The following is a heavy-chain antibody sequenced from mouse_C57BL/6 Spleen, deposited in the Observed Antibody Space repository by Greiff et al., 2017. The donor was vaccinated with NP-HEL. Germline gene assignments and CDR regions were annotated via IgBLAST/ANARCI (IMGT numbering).Heavy chain of an antibody. Sequence: EVKVVESGGGLVKPGGSLKLSCAASGFTFSDYGMHWVRQAPEKGLEWVAYISSGSSTIYYADTVKGRSTISVDNAKNTLFLQMTSLRSEDTAMYYCARPYYYSRGCIDYWGQGTTLTVSS. CDR3: ARPYYYSRGCIDY. CDR1: GFTFSDYG. D-gene: IGHD1-1*01. V-gene: IGHV5-17*01. CDR2: ISSGSSTI. J-gene: IGHJ2*01.